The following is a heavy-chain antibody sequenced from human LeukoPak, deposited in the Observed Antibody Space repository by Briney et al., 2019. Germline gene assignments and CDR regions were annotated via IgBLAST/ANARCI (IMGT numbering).Heavy chain of an antibody. CDR2: IYSGGDT. V-gene: IGHV3-53*04. CDR1: GSTVSSSY. Sequence: GGFLRLSCVAAGSTVSSSYMSWVRQAPRKRLEWVSVIYSGGDTYYSDSVKGRFTISRHNSLNTVYLQMNSLRPEDTAVYYCARDGTPSRYGDSDNWGQGTLVTVST. J-gene: IGHJ4*02. D-gene: IGHD4-17*01. CDR3: ARDGTPSRYGDSDN.